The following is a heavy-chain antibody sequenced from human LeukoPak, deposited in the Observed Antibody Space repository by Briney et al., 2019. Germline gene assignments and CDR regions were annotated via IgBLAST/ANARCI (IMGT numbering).Heavy chain of an antibody. D-gene: IGHD2-8*01. V-gene: IGHV3-30*02. CDR1: GFTFSNYV. J-gene: IGHJ6*03. Sequence: GGSLRLSCAASGFTFSNYVMQWVRQAPGKGLEWVAYIQNDGSNEQYADSVKGRFSISRDSSKNILYLQMNSLRAEDTAVYYCAKDRCSNGIGCYYYYMDVWGKGTTVTISS. CDR3: AKDRCSNGIGCYYYYMDV. CDR2: IQNDGSNE.